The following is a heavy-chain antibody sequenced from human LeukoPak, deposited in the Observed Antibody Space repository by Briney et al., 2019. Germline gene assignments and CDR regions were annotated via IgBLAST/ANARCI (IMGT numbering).Heavy chain of an antibody. CDR3: AIELRYDAFDI. CDR1: GYTFTSYD. D-gene: IGHD4-17*01. Sequence: ASVKVSRKASGYTFTSYDINWVRQATGQGLEWMGWMNPNSGNTGYAQKFQGRVTMTRNTSISTAYMELSNLRSEDTAVYYCAIELRYDAFDIWGQGTMVTVSS. CDR2: MNPNSGNT. J-gene: IGHJ3*02. V-gene: IGHV1-8*01.